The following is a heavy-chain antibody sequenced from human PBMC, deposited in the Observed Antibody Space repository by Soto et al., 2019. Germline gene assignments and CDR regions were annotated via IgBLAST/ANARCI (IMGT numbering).Heavy chain of an antibody. CDR3: AREADRPYYYYGMDV. J-gene: IGHJ6*02. V-gene: IGHV1-18*01. CDR2: ISGYNGKT. CDR1: GYSFTRYG. Sequence: QVQLVQSGNEVKKPGASVNVSCKASGYSFTRYGISWVRQAPGQGLEWMGWISGYNGKTKYAQKLQGRASMTTYTSTSTAYMELRSLGSDDTAVYYCAREADRPYYYYGMDVWGQGTTVTVSS.